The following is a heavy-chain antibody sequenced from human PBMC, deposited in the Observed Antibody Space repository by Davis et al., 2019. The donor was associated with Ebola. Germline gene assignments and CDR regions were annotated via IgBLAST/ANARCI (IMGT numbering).Heavy chain of an antibody. Sequence: PGGSLRLSCVASGLTFSRYGMHWVRQAPGKGLEWVGFIRNDATTKHYADSVKGRFTISRDNSKSTLYLQMNSLRAEDTAVYYCARWGQQMVGYYLDYWGQGTPVTVSS. J-gene: IGHJ4*02. D-gene: IGHD6-13*01. CDR3: ARWGQQMVGYYLDY. CDR2: IRNDATTK. CDR1: GLTFSRYG. V-gene: IGHV3-30*02.